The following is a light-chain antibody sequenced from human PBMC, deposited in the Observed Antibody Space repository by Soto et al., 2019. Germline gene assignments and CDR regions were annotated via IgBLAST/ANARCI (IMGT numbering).Light chain of an antibody. CDR3: QQYNSYWT. CDR2: DAS. V-gene: IGKV1-5*01. J-gene: IGKJ1*01. CDR1: QSVGNW. Sequence: DIQMTQSPSTLSASVGDRVTITCRASQSVGNWLAWYQQKPGKAPKLLISDASSLESGVPSSFSGSGSGTEFTLTLSSLQPDDVATCYCQQYNSYWTFGQGTKVEIK.